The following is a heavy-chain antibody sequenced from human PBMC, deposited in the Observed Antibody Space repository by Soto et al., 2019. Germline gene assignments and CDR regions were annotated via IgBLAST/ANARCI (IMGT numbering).Heavy chain of an antibody. CDR3: ARDLAAVPRAFDY. J-gene: IGHJ4*02. V-gene: IGHV4-59*01. CDR1: VGSSSSYF. D-gene: IGHD6-13*01. CDR2: VYYTGTT. Sequence: SGSRSLTCTVSVGSSSSYFYIWVRQPPGKGLEWIGSVYYTGTTDYNPSLKSRVTISVDTSKTQFSLNLRSVTAADTAVYYCARDLAAVPRAFDYWGRGTLVTVSS.